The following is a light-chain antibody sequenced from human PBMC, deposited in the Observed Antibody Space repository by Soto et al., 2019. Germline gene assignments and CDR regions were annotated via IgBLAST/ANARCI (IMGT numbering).Light chain of an antibody. V-gene: IGKV1-33*01. J-gene: IGKJ4*01. Sequence: DIQMTQSPSSLYASVGDRVTITCQASQDIDNFLNWYQQKPGKAPKLLIYDATYLEKGAPSRFSGSGSGTDFTFTISSLQPEDFATYFCQQYDDLPLTFGGGTKVEIK. CDR3: QQYDDLPLT. CDR1: QDIDNF. CDR2: DAT.